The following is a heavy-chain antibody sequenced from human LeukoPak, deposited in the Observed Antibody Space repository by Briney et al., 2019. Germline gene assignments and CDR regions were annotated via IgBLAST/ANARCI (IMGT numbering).Heavy chain of an antibody. CDR1: GFTFSSYA. J-gene: IGHJ4*02. CDR3: ARGRVRSHRTAPEY. CDR2: ISGSGGST. D-gene: IGHD1-1*01. V-gene: IGHV3-23*01. Sequence: GGSLRLSCAASGFTFSSYAMSWVRQAPGKGLEWVSAISGSGGSTYYADSVKGRFTISRDNSKNTLSLQMNSLRDEDTAIYYCARGRVRSHRTAPEYWGQGTLVTVSS.